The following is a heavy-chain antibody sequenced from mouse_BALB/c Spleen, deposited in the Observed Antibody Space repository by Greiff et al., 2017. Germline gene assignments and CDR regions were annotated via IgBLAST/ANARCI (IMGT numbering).Heavy chain of an antibody. D-gene: IGHD2-2*01. J-gene: IGHJ3*01. V-gene: IGHV5-12-1*01. CDR3: ARRGGYGYDKGWFAY. CDR1: GFAFSSYD. Sequence: DVMLVESGGGLVKPGGSLKLSCAASGFAFSSYDMSWVRQTPEKRLEWVAYISSGGGSTYYPDTVKGRFTISRDNAKNTLYLQMSSLKSEDTAMYYCARRGGYGYDKGWFAYWGQGTLVTVSA. CDR2: ISSGGGST.